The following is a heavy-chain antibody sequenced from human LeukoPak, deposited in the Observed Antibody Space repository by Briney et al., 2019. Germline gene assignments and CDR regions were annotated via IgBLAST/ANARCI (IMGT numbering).Heavy chain of an antibody. CDR2: IWFDGIKK. CDR1: GFTFSSYC. D-gene: IGHD1-26*01. Sequence: PGGSLRLSCAASGFTFSSYCMHWVRQAPGKGLEWVAVIWFDGIKKYYADPVKGRFTISRDNSKDTLYLQMNSLRAEDTAVYYCARVSSGSHSIDYWGQGTLVTVSS. V-gene: IGHV3-33*08. J-gene: IGHJ4*02. CDR3: ARVSSGSHSIDY.